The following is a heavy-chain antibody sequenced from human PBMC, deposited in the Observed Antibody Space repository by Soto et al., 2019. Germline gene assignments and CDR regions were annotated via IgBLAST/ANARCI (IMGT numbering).Heavy chain of an antibody. CDR2: INPNSGGT. D-gene: IGHD2-15*01. CDR1: GYTFTGYY. V-gene: IGHV1-2*04. CDR3: ARAARLNIVVVVADNYGMDV. Sequence: ASVKVSCKASGYTFTGYYMHWVRQAPGQGLEWMGWINPNSGGTNYAQKFQGWVTMTRDTSISTAYMELSRLRSDDTAVYYCARAARLNIVVVVADNYGMDVWGQATTVTVSS. J-gene: IGHJ6*02.